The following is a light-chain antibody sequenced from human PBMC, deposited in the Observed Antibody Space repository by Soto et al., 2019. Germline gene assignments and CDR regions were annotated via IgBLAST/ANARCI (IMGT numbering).Light chain of an antibody. CDR3: QQDNSYPYT. Sequence: DITMTQYPSTLSASVGDRVTITCRASQSVKNWLAWYQQKPGKAPKLLIFKASTLQPGVPSRFTGSGSGTEFTLTISSLQPDDFATYYCQQDNSYPYTFGQGTRLDVK. V-gene: IGKV1-5*03. J-gene: IGKJ2*01. CDR1: QSVKNW. CDR2: KAS.